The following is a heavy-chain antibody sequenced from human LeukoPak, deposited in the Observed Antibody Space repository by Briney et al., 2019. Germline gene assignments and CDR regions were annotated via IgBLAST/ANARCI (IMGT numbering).Heavy chain of an antibody. V-gene: IGHV3-21*01. CDR3: ARVEMWVLRGSDH. CDR2: ISAKSDNS. Sequence: GGSLRLSCAASGFVFSSYAFNWVRQAPGKGLEWVSFISAKSDNSYYADSVEGRFTVSRDNAKNSLFLQLNSLRAEDTAVYYCARVEMWVLRGSDHWGQGVPVTVSS. D-gene: IGHD3-10*02. CDR1: GFVFSSYA. J-gene: IGHJ4*02.